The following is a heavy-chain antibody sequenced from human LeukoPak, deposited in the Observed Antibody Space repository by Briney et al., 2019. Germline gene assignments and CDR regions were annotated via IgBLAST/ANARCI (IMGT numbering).Heavy chain of an antibody. J-gene: IGHJ4*02. CDR1: GGTFSSSA. CDR2: IIPVLNMT. Sequence: SVKVSCKASGGTFSSSAIPWVRQAPGQGLEWMGTIIPVLNMTTYAQKFRVRVTMTSDTSTSTVYMELSSLRSEDTAIYYCAREGPSPYHFDFWGQGTLVTVSS. CDR3: AREGPSPYHFDF. V-gene: IGHV1-69*04.